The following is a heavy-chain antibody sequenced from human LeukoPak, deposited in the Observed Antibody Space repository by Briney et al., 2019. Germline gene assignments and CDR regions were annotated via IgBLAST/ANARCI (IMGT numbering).Heavy chain of an antibody. CDR2: IYHRGST. CDR3: ASLSGYDRFDY. J-gene: IGHJ4*02. Sequence: SETLSLTCTVSGYSLTSGYSWGWIRQPPGKGLEWIGSIYHRGSTYYNPSLKSRVTISVDTSKNHFSLKLTSVTAADTAVYYCASLSGYDRFDYWGQGTLVTVSS. CDR1: GYSLTSGYS. D-gene: IGHD5-12*01. V-gene: IGHV4-38-2*02.